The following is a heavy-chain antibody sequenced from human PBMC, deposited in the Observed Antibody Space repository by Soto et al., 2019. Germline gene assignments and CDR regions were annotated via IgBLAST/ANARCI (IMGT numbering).Heavy chain of an antibody. Sequence: QITLKESGPTLVKPTQTLTLTCTFSGFSLTTSGVGVGWIRQPPGKALEWLALIYWDDDKRYSSSLKSRLTITKDTSKGHVVLTTTDMDPVDTATYYCAHRVQASGSEIFDYWGQGTLVTVSS. CDR3: AHRVQASGSEIFDY. V-gene: IGHV2-5*02. CDR1: GFSLTTSGVG. CDR2: IYWDDDK. D-gene: IGHD3-10*01. J-gene: IGHJ4*02.